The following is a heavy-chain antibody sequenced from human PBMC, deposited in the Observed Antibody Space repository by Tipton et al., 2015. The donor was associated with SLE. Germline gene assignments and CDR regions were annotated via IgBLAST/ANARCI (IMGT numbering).Heavy chain of an antibody. CDR1: GGSISSYY. Sequence: LRLSCTVSGGSISSYYWSWIGQPPGKGLEWIGYIYYSGSTNYNPSLKSRVTISVDTTKNQFSLKLSSVTAADTAVYYCAMATIPGTFDIWGQGTMVTVSS. D-gene: IGHD5-24*01. V-gene: IGHV4-59*01. J-gene: IGHJ3*02. CDR2: IYYSGST. CDR3: AMATIPGTFDI.